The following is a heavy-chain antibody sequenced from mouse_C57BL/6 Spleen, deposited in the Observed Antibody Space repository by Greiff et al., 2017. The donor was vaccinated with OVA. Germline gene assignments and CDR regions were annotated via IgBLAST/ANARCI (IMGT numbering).Heavy chain of an antibody. CDR2: FYPGSGSI. J-gene: IGHJ3*01. Sequence: QVQLHQSGAELVKPGASVKLSCKASGYTFTEYTIHWVKQRSGQGLEWIGWFYPGSGSIKYDETLKDQATFTADKSSSTVYMELSRLTSEDSAVYFCARHEDKGWLLQGAWFAYWGQGTLVTVSA. CDR1: GYTFTEYT. CDR3: ARHEDKGWLLQGAWFAY. V-gene: IGHV1-62-2*01. D-gene: IGHD2-3*01.